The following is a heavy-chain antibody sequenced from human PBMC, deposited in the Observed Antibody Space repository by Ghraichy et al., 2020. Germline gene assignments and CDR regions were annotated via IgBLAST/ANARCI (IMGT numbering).Heavy chain of an antibody. CDR3: ARDQDERYYDILTGYYLVAASDGMDV. J-gene: IGHJ6*02. V-gene: IGHV3-48*02. Sequence: GALRLSCAASGFTFSSYSMNWVRQAPGKGLEWVSYISSSSSTIYYADSVKGRFTISRDNAKNSLYLQMNSLRDEDTAVYYCARDQDERYYDILTGYYLVAASDGMDVWGQGTTVTVSS. D-gene: IGHD3-9*01. CDR2: ISSSSSTI. CDR1: GFTFSSYS.